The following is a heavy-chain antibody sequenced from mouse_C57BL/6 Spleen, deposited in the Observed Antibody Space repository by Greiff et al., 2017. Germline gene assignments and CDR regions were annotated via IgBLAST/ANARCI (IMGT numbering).Heavy chain of an antibody. Sequence: EVQRVESGAELVKPGASVKLSCTASGFNIKDYYMHWVKQRTEQGLEWIGRIDPEDGETKYAPKFQGQATITADTSSNTAYLQLSSLTSEDTAIYYCARSPYYYGSSPYAMDYWGQGTSVTVSS. CDR1: GFNIKDYY. V-gene: IGHV14-2*01. CDR3: ARSPYYYGSSPYAMDY. D-gene: IGHD1-1*01. CDR2: IDPEDGET. J-gene: IGHJ4*01.